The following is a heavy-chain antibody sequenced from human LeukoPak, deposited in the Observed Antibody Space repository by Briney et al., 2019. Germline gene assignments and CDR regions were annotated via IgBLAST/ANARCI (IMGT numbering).Heavy chain of an antibody. CDR1: GGSISSYD. V-gene: IGHV4-59*08. D-gene: IGHD3-10*01. J-gene: IGHJ5*02. CDR3: ARQYMVRGVITWFDP. CDR2: IYYSGST. Sequence: PSETLSLTCTVSGGSISSYDWSWIRQPPGKGLEWIGYIYYSGSTNYNPSLKSRVTISVDPSKNQFSLKLSSVPAADTAVYYCARQYMVRGVITWFDPWGQGTLVTVSS.